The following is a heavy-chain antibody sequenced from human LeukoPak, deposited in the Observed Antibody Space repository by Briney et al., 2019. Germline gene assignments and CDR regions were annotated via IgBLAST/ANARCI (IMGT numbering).Heavy chain of an antibody. J-gene: IGHJ4*02. CDR3: AAKQWLAPPPDS. Sequence: GGSLRLSCAASGFTFSNYWMLWVRQAPGKGLENVSRINTDGTATNYEASVKGRFTVSRDNADNPMFLQMNSVRDEDTAVCYCAAKQWLAPPPDSWGQGAPVTVSS. V-gene: IGHV3-74*01. CDR2: INTDGTAT. CDR1: GFTFSNYW. D-gene: IGHD6-19*01.